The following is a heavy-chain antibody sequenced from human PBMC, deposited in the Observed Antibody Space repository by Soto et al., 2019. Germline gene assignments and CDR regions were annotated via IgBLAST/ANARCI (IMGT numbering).Heavy chain of an antibody. CDR1: GFTFSNAW. V-gene: IGHV3-15*01. D-gene: IGHD6-6*01. Sequence: GGSLRISCAASGFTFSNAWMSWVRQAPGKGLEWVGRIKSKTDGGTTDYAAPVKGRFTISRDDSKNTLYLQMNSLKTEDTAVYYCPTDRVLYSSSSRGYWGQGTLVTVSS. CDR3: PTDRVLYSSSSRGY. CDR2: IKSKTDGGTT. J-gene: IGHJ4*02.